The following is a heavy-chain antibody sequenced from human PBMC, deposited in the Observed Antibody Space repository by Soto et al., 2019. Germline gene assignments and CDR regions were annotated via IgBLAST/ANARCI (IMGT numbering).Heavy chain of an antibody. V-gene: IGHV4-34*01. Sequence: SETLSLTCAVYGGSFSVYYWSLIRQPPGKGLEWIGEINHSGSTNYNPSLKSRVTISVDTSKNQFSLKLSSVTAADKAVYYCARGRYDRSAYLLDYWGQGTLVTVSS. CDR2: INHSGST. CDR1: GGSFSVYY. J-gene: IGHJ4*02. CDR3: ARGRYDRSAYLLDY. D-gene: IGHD3-22*01.